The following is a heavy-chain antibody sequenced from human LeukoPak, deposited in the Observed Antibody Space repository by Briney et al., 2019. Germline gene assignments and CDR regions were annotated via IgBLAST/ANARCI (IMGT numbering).Heavy chain of an antibody. J-gene: IGHJ5*02. Sequence: GGSLRLSCAASGFTFSYYGMSWVRQAPGKGLEWVSAISGSGDNRHYSDSVRGRFTISSDNSKTTLYLQMTSLRVEDTAVYYCAKEHYSMTGSLRGSRDRGGQGTLVTVSS. D-gene: IGHD3-9*01. CDR3: AKEHYSMTGSLRGSRDR. CDR2: ISGSGDNR. V-gene: IGHV3-23*01. CDR1: GFTFSYYG.